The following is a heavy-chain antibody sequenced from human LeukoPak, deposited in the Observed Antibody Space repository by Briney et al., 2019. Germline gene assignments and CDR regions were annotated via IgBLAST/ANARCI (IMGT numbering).Heavy chain of an antibody. CDR3: ARGRPLVVIIPLYWYFDL. J-gene: IGHJ2*01. CDR2: INHSGST. Sequence: PSETLSLTCAVYGGSFSGYYWSWIRQPPGKGLEWIGEINHSGSTNYNPSLKSRVTISVDTSKNQFSLKLSSVTAADTAVYYCARGRPLVVIIPLYWYFDLWGRGTLVTVSP. CDR1: GGSFSGYY. V-gene: IGHV4-34*01. D-gene: IGHD3-3*01.